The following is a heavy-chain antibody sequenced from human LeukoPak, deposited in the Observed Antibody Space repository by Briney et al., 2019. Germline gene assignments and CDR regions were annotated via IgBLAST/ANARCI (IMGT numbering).Heavy chain of an antibody. CDR2: IWYDGSNK. D-gene: IGHD1-26*01. CDR1: GFTFSSYG. CDR3: ARDRGGSYIYYFDY. Sequence: GGSLRLSCAASGFTFSSYGMHWVRQAPGKGLEWVAVIWYDGSNKYYADSVKGRFTISRDNSKNTLYLQMNSLRAEDTAVYYCARDRGGSYIYYFDYWGQGTLVTVSS. J-gene: IGHJ4*02. V-gene: IGHV3-33*01.